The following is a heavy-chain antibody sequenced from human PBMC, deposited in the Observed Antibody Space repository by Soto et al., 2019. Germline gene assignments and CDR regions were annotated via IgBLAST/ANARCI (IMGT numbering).Heavy chain of an antibody. D-gene: IGHD1-26*01. Sequence: QITLKESGPTLVKPTQTLTLTCTFSGFSLSTNGVGVGWIRQPPGKALEWLALIYWDDDKRYSPSLKSRLTTXXDXSXNQVVLIMTNMDPVDTATYYCAHIRIVGPTKDALDIWGQGTMVTVSS. J-gene: IGHJ3*02. CDR3: AHIRIVGPTKDALDI. V-gene: IGHV2-5*02. CDR1: GFSLSTNGVG. CDR2: IYWDDDK.